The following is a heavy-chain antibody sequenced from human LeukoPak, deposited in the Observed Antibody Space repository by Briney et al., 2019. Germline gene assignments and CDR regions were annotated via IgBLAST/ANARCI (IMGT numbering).Heavy chain of an antibody. CDR3: ARETKYYFDY. Sequence: GASVKVSCKASGYTFTGYDINRVRQATGQGLEWMGWMNPNSGNTGYAQKFQGRVTITRNTSISTAYMELSSLRSEDTAVYYCARETKYYFDYWGQGTLVTVSS. CDR1: GYTFTGYD. CDR2: MNPNSGNT. V-gene: IGHV1-8*03. J-gene: IGHJ4*02.